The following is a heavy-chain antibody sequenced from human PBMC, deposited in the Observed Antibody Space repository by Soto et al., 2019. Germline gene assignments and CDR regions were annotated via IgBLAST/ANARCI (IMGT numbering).Heavy chain of an antibody. V-gene: IGHV3-7*01. CDR2: IKQDGTEK. CDR3: ARESHAHFDY. CDR1: GFTFSSYW. Sequence: PGWSLRLSCAASGFTFSSYWMSWVRQAPGKGLEWVANIKQDGTEKYCVDSVKGRFTISKDNAKNSLYLQMNSLRVEDTAVYYCARESHAHFDYWGQGTLVTVSS. J-gene: IGHJ4*02.